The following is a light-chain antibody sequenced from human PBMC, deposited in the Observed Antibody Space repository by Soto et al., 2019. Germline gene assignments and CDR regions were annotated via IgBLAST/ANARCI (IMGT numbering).Light chain of an antibody. Sequence: SYELTQPPSVSVSPGQTASVTCSGSKLGNKYVSWYQQQPGQSPVVVIHQDAKRPSGIPERFSGSNSGNTATLTISGTQALDEADYYCATFDSNAVVFGGGTKLTVL. CDR2: QDA. CDR3: ATFDSNAVV. CDR1: KLGNKY. V-gene: IGLV3-1*01. J-gene: IGLJ2*01.